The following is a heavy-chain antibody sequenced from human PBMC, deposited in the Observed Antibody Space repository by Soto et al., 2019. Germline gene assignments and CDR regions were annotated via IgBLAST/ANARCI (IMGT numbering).Heavy chain of an antibody. CDR3: ARADDFSDRFDY. D-gene: IGHD4-17*01. CDR2: IYYSGST. Sequence: PSETLSLTCTVSGGTLSSGDFYWRWILQPPVKGLELIGNIYYSGSTYYNPSLRSRAIMSVDTSQNQFSLKLSSLTAADTAVYFCARADDFSDRFDYWGQGALVTVSS. CDR1: GGTLSSGDFY. V-gene: IGHV4-30-4*01. J-gene: IGHJ4*02.